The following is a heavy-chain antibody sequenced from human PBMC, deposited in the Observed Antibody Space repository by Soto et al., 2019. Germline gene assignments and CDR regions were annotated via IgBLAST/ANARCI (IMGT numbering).Heavy chain of an antibody. CDR2: IYYSGST. D-gene: IGHD6-19*01. V-gene: IGHV4-59*01. Sequence: SETLSLTCTVSGGSINSYYWSWIRQPPGKGLEWIGYIYYSGSTNYNPSLKSRVTISVDTSKNQFSLKLSSVTAADTAVYYCASLAVAGQDYYYYGMDVWGQGTTVT. CDR3: ASLAVAGQDYYYYGMDV. J-gene: IGHJ6*02. CDR1: GGSINSYY.